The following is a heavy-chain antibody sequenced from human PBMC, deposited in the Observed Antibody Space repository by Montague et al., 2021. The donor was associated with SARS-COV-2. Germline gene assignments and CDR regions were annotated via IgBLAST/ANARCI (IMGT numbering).Heavy chain of an antibody. J-gene: IGHJ3*02. D-gene: IGHD1-1*01. Sequence: SGSTNYNPSLKSRVTLSVDTSKNQFSLKLSSVTAADTAVYYCSRNPVQISGDAFDIWGQGTMVTVSS. CDR2: SGST. V-gene: IGHV4-59*01. CDR3: SRNPVQISGDAFDI.